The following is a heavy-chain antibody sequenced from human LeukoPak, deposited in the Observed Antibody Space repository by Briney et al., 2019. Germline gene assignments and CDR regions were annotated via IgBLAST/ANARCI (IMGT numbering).Heavy chain of an antibody. CDR2: IYYSGST. CDR1: GGSISSYY. J-gene: IGHJ4*02. V-gene: IGHV4-59*01. CDR3: AGGTYYYFDY. D-gene: IGHD1-26*01. Sequence: PSETLSLTCTVSGGSISSYYWSWIRQPPGKGLEWIGSIYYSGSTYYNPSLRSRVTISVDTSKNQFSLKVSSVTAADTAIYYCAGGTYYYFDYWGQGTLVTVSS.